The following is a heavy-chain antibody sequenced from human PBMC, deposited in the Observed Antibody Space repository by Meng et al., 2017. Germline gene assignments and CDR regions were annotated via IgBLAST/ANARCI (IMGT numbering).Heavy chain of an antibody. CDR2: IYYSGST. CDR1: GGSVSSGSYY. Sequence: GSLRLSCTVSGGSVSSGSYYWSWIRQPPGKGLEWIGYIYYSGSTNYNPSLKSRVTISVDTSKNQFSLKLSSVTAADTAAYYCARTRRPLGGTIDYWGQGTLVTVSS. J-gene: IGHJ4*02. V-gene: IGHV4-61*01. D-gene: IGHD3-16*01. CDR3: ARTRRPLGGTIDY.